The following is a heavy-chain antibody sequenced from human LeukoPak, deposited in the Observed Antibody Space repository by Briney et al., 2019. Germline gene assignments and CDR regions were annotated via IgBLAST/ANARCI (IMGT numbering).Heavy chain of an antibody. Sequence: AGGSLRLSCAASGFTFSSHSMNWVRQAPGKGLEWVSSVSSSSSYIYYADSVKGRFTISRDNAKNSLYLQMNSLRAEDTAVYYCARVALTPTFDYWGQGTLVTVSS. CDR2: VSSSSSYI. CDR1: GFTFSSHS. V-gene: IGHV3-21*01. J-gene: IGHJ4*02. CDR3: ARVALTPTFDY.